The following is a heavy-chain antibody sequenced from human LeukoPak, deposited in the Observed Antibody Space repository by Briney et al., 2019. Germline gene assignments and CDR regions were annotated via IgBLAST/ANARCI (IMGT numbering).Heavy chain of an antibody. CDR1: GFTFSSYS. CDR3: ARAITYYYDSSGYSLFDY. J-gene: IGHJ4*02. V-gene: IGHV3-21*01. CDR2: ISGSSSYI. D-gene: IGHD3-22*01. Sequence: PGGSLRLSCAASGFTFSSYSMNWVRQAPGKGLEWVSSISGSSSYIYYADSVKGRFTISRDNAKNSLYLQMNSLRAEDTAVYYCARAITYYYDSSGYSLFDYWGQGTLVTVSS.